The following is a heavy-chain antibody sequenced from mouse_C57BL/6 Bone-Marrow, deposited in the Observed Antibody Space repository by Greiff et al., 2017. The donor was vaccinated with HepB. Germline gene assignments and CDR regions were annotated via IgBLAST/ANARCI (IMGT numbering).Heavy chain of an antibody. CDR3: AAIYYGNSWFAY. D-gene: IGHD2-1*01. V-gene: IGHV1-18*01. CDR1: GYTFTDYN. J-gene: IGHJ3*01. Sequence: VQLQQSGPELVKPGASVKIPCKASGYTFTDYNMDWVKQSHGKSLEWIGVINPNNGGTIYNQKFKGKATLTVDKSSSTAYMELRSLTAEDTAVYYCAAIYYGNSWFAYWGQGTLVTVSA. CDR2: INPNNGGT.